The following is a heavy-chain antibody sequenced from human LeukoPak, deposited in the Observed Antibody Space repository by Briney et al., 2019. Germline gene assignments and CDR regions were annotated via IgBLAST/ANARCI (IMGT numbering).Heavy chain of an antibody. Sequence: SETLSLTCNVSGASITNYYWTWIRQPPGKGLEWIGYIYYSGSTYYNPSLKSRVTISVDTSKNQFSLKLSSVTAADTAVYYCARVVSRSSSWYPSRGVDYWGQGTLVTVSS. D-gene: IGHD6-13*01. V-gene: IGHV4-59*12. J-gene: IGHJ4*02. CDR2: IYYSGST. CDR1: GASITNYY. CDR3: ARVVSRSSSWYPSRGVDY.